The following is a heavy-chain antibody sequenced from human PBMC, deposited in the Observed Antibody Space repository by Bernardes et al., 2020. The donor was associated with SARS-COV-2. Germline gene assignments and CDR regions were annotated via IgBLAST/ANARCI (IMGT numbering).Heavy chain of an antibody. J-gene: IGHJ4*02. CDR1: GFTVSSSS. V-gene: IGHV3-66*02. D-gene: IGHD3-22*01. CDR2: IYSGGRT. Sequence: GGSLRLSCAASGFTVSSSSMSWVRRAPGKGLEWVSIIYSGGRTYYADSVKGRFTISRDNSKHTLYLQMNRLRPEDTAVYFCTRGAGKRVDDSSVYFRDYWGLGTLVTVSS. CDR3: TRGAGKRVDDSSVYFRDY.